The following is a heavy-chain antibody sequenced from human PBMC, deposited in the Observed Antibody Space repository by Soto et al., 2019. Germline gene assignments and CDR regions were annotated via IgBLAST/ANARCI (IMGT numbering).Heavy chain of an antibody. V-gene: IGHV4-34*01. Sequence: SETLSLTCAVYGGSFSGYYWSWIRQPPGKGLEWIGEINHSGSTNYNPSLKSRVTISVDTSKNQFSLKLSSVTAADTAVYYCARGAYYYGSGSYYNRALYFDYWGQGTLVTISS. D-gene: IGHD3-10*01. CDR2: INHSGST. CDR1: GGSFSGYY. J-gene: IGHJ4*02. CDR3: ARGAYYYGSGSYYNRALYFDY.